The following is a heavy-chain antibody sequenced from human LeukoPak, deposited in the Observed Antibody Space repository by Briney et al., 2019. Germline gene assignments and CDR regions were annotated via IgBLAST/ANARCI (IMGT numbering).Heavy chain of an antibody. CDR1: GFTFSSYA. CDR2: ISYDGSNK. V-gene: IGHV3-30*14. Sequence: PGRSLRLSCAASGFTFSSYAIHWVRQAPGKGLEWVAVISYDGSNKYYADSVKGRFTISRDNSKNTLYLQMNSLRAEDTAVYYCASRYYWGQGTLVTVSS. J-gene: IGHJ4*02. CDR3: ASRYY.